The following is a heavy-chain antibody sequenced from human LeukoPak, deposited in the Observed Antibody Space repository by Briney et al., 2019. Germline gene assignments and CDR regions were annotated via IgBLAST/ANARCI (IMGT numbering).Heavy chain of an antibody. Sequence: ASVTVSCKASGYTFTSYDINWVRQATGQGLEWMGRMNPNSGNTDYAQKFQGRVSMTRDTSISTAYMELSGLRSEDTAIYYCARVPGDDFWSGFRSDGIDIWGQGTMVTVSS. CDR2: MNPNSGNT. D-gene: IGHD3-3*01. V-gene: IGHV1-8*01. CDR3: ARVPGDDFWSGFRSDGIDI. CDR1: GYTFTSYD. J-gene: IGHJ3*02.